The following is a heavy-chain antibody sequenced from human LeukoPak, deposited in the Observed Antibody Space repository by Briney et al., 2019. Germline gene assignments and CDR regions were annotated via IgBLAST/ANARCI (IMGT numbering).Heavy chain of an antibody. J-gene: IGHJ4*02. Sequence: SETLSLTCAVYGGSFSGYYWSWIRQPPGKGLEWIGEINHSGSTNYNPSLKSRVTISVDTSKNQFSLKLSSVTAADTAVYYCARSRNVLLWFGEIDYWGQGTLVTVSS. CDR3: ARSRNVLLWFGEIDY. V-gene: IGHV4-34*01. CDR2: INHSGST. CDR1: GGSFSGYY. D-gene: IGHD3-10*01.